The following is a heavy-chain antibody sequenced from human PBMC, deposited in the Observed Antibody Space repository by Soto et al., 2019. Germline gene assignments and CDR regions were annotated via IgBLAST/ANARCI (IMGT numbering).Heavy chain of an antibody. J-gene: IGHJ4*02. CDR2: INAGNGNT. CDR1: GYTFTSYA. V-gene: IGHV1-3*05. CDR3: ARGDWWLFDY. Sequence: QVQLVQSGAEEKKPGASVKVSCKASGYTFTSYAIHWVRQAPGQRLEWMGWINAGNGNTKYSLKFQGRVTITRDTSASTAYMELSSLKSEDTAVYYCARGDWWLFDYWGQGTLVTVSS. D-gene: IGHD2-8*02.